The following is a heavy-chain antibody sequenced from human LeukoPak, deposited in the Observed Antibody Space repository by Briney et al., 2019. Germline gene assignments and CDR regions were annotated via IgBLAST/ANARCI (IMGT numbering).Heavy chain of an antibody. CDR3: ARSSEGRYYYDSSGYSYYYYYMGV. CDR2: IYYSGGT. J-gene: IGHJ6*03. CDR1: GGSISSYY. Sequence: SETLSLTCTVSGGSISSYYWSWIRQPPGKGLEWIGYIYYSGGTNYNPSLKSRVTISVDTSKKQFSLKLTSVTAADTAVYYCARSSEGRYYYDSSGYSYYYYYMGVWGKGTTVTISS. D-gene: IGHD3-22*01. V-gene: IGHV4-59*01.